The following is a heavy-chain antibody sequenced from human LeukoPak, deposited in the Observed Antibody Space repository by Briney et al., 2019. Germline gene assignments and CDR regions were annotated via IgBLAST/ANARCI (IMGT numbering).Heavy chain of an antibody. CDR3: ATYNSVNAREFQY. J-gene: IGHJ1*01. D-gene: IGHD5/OR15-5a*01. CDR1: GFTFSSYW. V-gene: IGHV3-7*01. CDR2: IKQDGSEK. Sequence: GGSLRLSCAASGFTFSSYWMGWVRQAPGKGLEWVANIKQDGSEKHYVDSVKGRFTISRDNAKNSLYLQMNSLGGDDTAIYYCATYNSVNAREFQYWGQGTLVTVPS.